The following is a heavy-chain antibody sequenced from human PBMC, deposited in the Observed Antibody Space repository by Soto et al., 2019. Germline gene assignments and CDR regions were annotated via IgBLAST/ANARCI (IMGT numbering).Heavy chain of an antibody. D-gene: IGHD6-19*01. CDR2: IIPILGIA. CDR1: GGTFSSYT. J-gene: IGHJ1*01. V-gene: IGHV1-69*04. CDR3: AREECSSVAGTLVYFQH. Sequence: SVKVSCKASGGTFSSYTISWVRQAPGQGLEWMGRIIPILGIANYAQKFQGRVTITADKSTSTAYMELSSLRSEDTAVYYCAREECSSVAGTLVYFQHWGQGTLVTVS.